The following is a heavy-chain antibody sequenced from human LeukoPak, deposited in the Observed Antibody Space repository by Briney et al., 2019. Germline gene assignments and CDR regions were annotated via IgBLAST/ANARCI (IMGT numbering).Heavy chain of an antibody. CDR1: GFTFSSYS. Sequence: GGSLRLSCAASGFTFSSYSMNWVRQAPGKGLEWVSSISSSSSYIYYADSVKGRFTISRDNAKNSLYLQMNSLRAEDTAVYYCARVPVYCSSTSCWFDYWGQGTLVTVSS. V-gene: IGHV3-21*01. D-gene: IGHD2-2*01. J-gene: IGHJ5*01. CDR2: ISSSSSYI. CDR3: ARVPVYCSSTSCWFDY.